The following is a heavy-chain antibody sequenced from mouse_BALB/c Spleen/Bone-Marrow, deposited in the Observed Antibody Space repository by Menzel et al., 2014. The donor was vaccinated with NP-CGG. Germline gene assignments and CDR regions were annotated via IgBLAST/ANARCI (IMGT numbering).Heavy chain of an antibody. D-gene: IGHD1-1*01. V-gene: IGHV5-6-3*01. CDR2: INNNGGST. Sequence: DVQLVESGGGLVQPGGSLKLSCVASGFTFSSYGMSWVRQTLDKRVDLVTTINNNGGSTYYPDSVKGQFTISRDNAKNALYLQMSSLKSEDTAMYNCARVYGWYFDVRGAGTTVTDSS. CDR3: ARVYGWYFDV. J-gene: IGHJ1*01. CDR1: GFTFSSYG.